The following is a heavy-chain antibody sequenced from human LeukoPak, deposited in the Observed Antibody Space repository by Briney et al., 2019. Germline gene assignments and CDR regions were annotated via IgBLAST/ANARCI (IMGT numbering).Heavy chain of an antibody. Sequence: SETLSLTCTVSGGSISSYYWSWIRQPPGKGLEWIGYIYYSGSTNYNPSLKSRVTISVDTSKNQFSLKLSSVTAADTAVYYCARVGLAAATPRWVRAYNWFDPWGQGTLVTVSS. CDR3: ARVGLAAATPRWVRAYNWFDP. CDR1: GGSISSYY. D-gene: IGHD6-13*01. V-gene: IGHV4-59*01. CDR2: IYYSGST. J-gene: IGHJ5*02.